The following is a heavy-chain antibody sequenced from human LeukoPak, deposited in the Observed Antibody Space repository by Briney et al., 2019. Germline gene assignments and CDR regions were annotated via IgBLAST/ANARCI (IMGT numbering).Heavy chain of an antibody. CDR2: ISGSGGST. J-gene: IGHJ4*02. CDR1: GFTFSSYV. Sequence: PGGSLRLSCAASGFTFSSYVMSWVRQAPGKGLEWVSAISGSGGSTYYADSVKGRFTISRDNSKNTLYLQMNSLRAEDTAVYYCAKHYYDSSGYYYWGQGTLVTVSS. CDR3: AKHYYDSSGYYY. V-gene: IGHV3-23*01. D-gene: IGHD3-22*01.